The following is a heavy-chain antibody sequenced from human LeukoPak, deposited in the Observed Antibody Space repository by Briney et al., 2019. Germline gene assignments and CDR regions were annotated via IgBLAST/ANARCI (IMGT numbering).Heavy chain of an antibody. V-gene: IGHV4-34*01. CDR2: INHSGST. CDR1: GGSFSGYY. D-gene: IGHD5-18*01. CDR3: ARTRGYRPYFDY. Sequence: SETLSLTCAVYGGSFSGYYWSWIRQPPGKGLEWIGEINHSGSTNYNPSLKSRVTISVDTSKNQFSLKLSSVTAADTAVYYCARTRGYRPYFDYWGQGTRVTVSS. J-gene: IGHJ4*02.